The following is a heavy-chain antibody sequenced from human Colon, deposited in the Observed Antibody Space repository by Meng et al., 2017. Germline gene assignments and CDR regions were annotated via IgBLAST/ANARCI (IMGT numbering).Heavy chain of an antibody. V-gene: IGHV4-4*02. CDR3: ARHGGYYQDF. CDR1: GASVGVNSY. Sequence: QWQLQERGPGVVKPSGTLAFACSVSGASVGVNSYWSWVRQPPGRGLEWIGQIDHRGSAYYRPSLNSRVTMSLDKSRNQFSLRLTSVTAADTAVYYCARHGGYYQDFWGQGTLVTVSS. D-gene: IGHD4-23*01. J-gene: IGHJ4*02. CDR2: IDHRGSA.